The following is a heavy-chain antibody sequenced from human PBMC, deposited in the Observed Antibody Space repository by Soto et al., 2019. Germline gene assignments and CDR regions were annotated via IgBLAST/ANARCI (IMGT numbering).Heavy chain of an antibody. D-gene: IGHD1-26*01. CDR3: VRDRGSYALDY. V-gene: IGHV1-18*01. Sequence: QVQLVQSGAEVKKPGASVKVSCKASGYTFTSYGISWVRQAPGQGLEWMGWISANNGNTNYAQKLQGRVTMTTDTSTSTAEMERRSLRSDDTAVYYCVRDRGSYALDYWGQGTLVTVSS. J-gene: IGHJ4*02. CDR1: GYTFTSYG. CDR2: ISANNGNT.